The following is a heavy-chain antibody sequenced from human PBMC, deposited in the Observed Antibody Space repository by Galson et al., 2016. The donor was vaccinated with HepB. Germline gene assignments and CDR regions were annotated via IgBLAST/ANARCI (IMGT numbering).Heavy chain of an antibody. CDR2: IHSTGSV. CDR3: ARHVDYTNSFDF. Sequence: TLSLTCTLSGGYISSDHFYWSWLRQPPGKGLEWIGYIHSTGSVFSKPSLQSRVGISLDTSANQFSLNLYSVTSADTALYFCARHVDYTNSFDFWGPGIVVTVSS. V-gene: IGHV4-30-4*08. CDR1: GGYISSDHFY. J-gene: IGHJ4*01. D-gene: IGHD4-11*01.